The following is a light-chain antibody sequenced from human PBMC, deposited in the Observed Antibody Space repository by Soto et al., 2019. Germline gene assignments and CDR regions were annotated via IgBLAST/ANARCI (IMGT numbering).Light chain of an antibody. Sequence: QSALTQPASVSGSPGQSITISCTGTSSDIGGYNYVSWYPQHPGKAPKLMIYDVSNRPSGVSNRFSGSKSGNTASLTISGLQAEDQADYYCSSYTSSSSLFGGGTKL. V-gene: IGLV2-14*03. J-gene: IGLJ2*01. CDR3: SSYTSSSSL. CDR1: SSDIGGYNY. CDR2: DVS.